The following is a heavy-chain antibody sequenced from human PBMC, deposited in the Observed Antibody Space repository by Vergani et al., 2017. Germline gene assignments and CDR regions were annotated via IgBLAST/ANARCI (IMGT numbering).Heavy chain of an antibody. CDR2: INHSGST. D-gene: IGHD5-12*01. CDR3: ARGQSVDIVATIYSPDYYYGMDV. V-gene: IGHV4-34*01. J-gene: IGHJ6*02. Sequence: QVQLQQWGAGLLKPSETLSLTCAVYGGSFSGYYWSWIRQPPGKGLEWIGEINHSGSTNDNPSLKSRVTISVDTSKNQFSLKLSSVTAADTAVYYCARGQSVDIVATIYSPDYYYGMDVWGQGTTVTVSS. CDR1: GGSFSGYY.